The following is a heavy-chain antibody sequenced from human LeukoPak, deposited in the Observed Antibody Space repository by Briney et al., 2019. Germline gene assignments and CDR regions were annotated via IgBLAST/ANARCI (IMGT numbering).Heavy chain of an antibody. D-gene: IGHD5-18*01. Sequence: ASVKVSCKASGYTFTGYYMHWVRQAPGQGLEWMGWINPNSGGTNYAQKFQGRVTMIRDTSISTAYMELSRLRSDDTAVYYCARGFLSNVDTAMVFDYWGQGTLVTVSS. V-gene: IGHV1-2*02. CDR1: GYTFTGYY. CDR3: ARGFLSNVDTAMVFDY. CDR2: INPNSGGT. J-gene: IGHJ4*02.